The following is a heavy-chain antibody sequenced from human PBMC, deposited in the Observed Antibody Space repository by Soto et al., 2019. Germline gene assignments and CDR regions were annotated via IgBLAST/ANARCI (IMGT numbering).Heavy chain of an antibody. CDR1: GFSLSTSGMC. J-gene: IGHJ4*02. Sequence: SGPTLVNPTQTLTLTCTFSGFSLSTSGMCVSWIRQPPGKALEWLARIDWDDDKYYSTSLKTRLTISKDTSKNQVVLTMTNMDPVDTATYYCARMGISTSSNAYWGQGTLVTVSS. V-gene: IGHV2-70*11. D-gene: IGHD2-2*01. CDR2: IDWDDDK. CDR3: ARMGISTSSNAY.